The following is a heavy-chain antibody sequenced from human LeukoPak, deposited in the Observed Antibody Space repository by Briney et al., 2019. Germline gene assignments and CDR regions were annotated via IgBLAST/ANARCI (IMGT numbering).Heavy chain of an antibody. J-gene: IGHJ6*02. Sequence: SQTLSLTCTVPGGSISSGSYYWSWIRQPAGKGLEWIGRIYTSGSTNYNPSLKSRVTISVDTSKNQFSLKLSSVTAADTAVYYCARDGRRQATVAVYYYYGMDVWGQGTTVTVSS. CDR3: ARDGRRQATVAVYYYYGMDV. D-gene: IGHD4-23*01. V-gene: IGHV4-61*02. CDR2: IYTSGST. CDR1: GGSISSGSYY.